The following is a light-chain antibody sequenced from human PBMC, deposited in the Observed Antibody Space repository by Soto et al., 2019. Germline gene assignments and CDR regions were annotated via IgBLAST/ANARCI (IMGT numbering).Light chain of an antibody. V-gene: IGLV1-40*01. Sequence: QSVLTQPPSVSGAPGQGVTISCTGSSSNIGAGYDVYWYQQLPGTAPKLLIYGNSNRPSGVPDRFSGSRSGTSASLAITGLQAEDEADYYCQSYDSSLSGSIFGGGTQLTVL. CDR1: SSNIGAGYD. J-gene: IGLJ2*01. CDR2: GNS. CDR3: QSYDSSLSGSI.